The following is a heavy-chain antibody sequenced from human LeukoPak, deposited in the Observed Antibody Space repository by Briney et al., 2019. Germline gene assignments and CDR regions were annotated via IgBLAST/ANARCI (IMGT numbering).Heavy chain of an antibody. V-gene: IGHV3-30*02. Sequence: GGSLRLSCAASGFTFSSYGMHWVRQAPGKGLEWVAFIRYDGSNKYYVDSVKGRFTISRDNSKNTLYLQMNSLRAEDTAVYYCAKLMDSSGYNFDYWGQGTLVTVSS. D-gene: IGHD3-22*01. CDR3: AKLMDSSGYNFDY. CDR2: IRYDGSNK. CDR1: GFTFSSYG. J-gene: IGHJ4*02.